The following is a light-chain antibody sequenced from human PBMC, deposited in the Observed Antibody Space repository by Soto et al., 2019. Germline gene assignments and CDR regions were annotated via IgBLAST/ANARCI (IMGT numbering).Light chain of an antibody. CDR3: ISYAGTDNFYV. CDR2: EVS. V-gene: IGLV2-8*01. CDR1: SSDVGGYNY. Sequence: QSVLTQPPSASGSPGQSVTISCTGTSSDVGGYNYVSWYQQHPGKAPKLMIYEVSKRPSGVPDRFSGSKSANTASLTVSGLQAEDEADYYCISYAGTDNFYVFGTGTKVTVL. J-gene: IGLJ1*01.